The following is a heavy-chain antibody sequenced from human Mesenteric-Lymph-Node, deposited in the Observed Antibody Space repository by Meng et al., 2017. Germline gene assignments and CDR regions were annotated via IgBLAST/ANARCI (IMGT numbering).Heavy chain of an antibody. CDR1: GGSFSGYY. CDR3: ARGSVTWTTVTTPYYFDY. D-gene: IGHD4-17*01. CDR2: INHSGST. V-gene: IGHV4-34*01. Sequence: QGQLRQWGAGLLKPSEHPSLTCAVYGGSFSGYYWSWIRQPPGKGLEWIGEINHSGSTNYNPSLKSRVTISVDTSKNQFSLKLSSVTAADTAVYYCARGSVTWTTVTTPYYFDYWGQGTLVTVSS. J-gene: IGHJ4*02.